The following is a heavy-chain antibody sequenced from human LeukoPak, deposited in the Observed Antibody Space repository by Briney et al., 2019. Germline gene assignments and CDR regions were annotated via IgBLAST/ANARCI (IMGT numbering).Heavy chain of an antibody. J-gene: IGHJ4*02. Sequence: ASVKVSWKASGYTFTSYGISWVRQAPGQGLEWMGWIGAYNGNTNYAQKLQGRVTMTTDTSTSTAYMELRSLRSDDTAVYYCARDGEGYCSSTSCYGTYWGQGTLVTVSS. D-gene: IGHD2-2*01. CDR1: GYTFTSYG. V-gene: IGHV1-18*01. CDR2: IGAYNGNT. CDR3: ARDGEGYCSSTSCYGTY.